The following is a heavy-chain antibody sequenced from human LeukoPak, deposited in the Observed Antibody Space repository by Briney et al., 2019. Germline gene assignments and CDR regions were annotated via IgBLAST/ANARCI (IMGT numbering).Heavy chain of an antibody. D-gene: IGHD1-26*01. CDR3: ARMVGATPPLYYYYGMDV. Sequence: SVKVSFKASGGTFSSYAIRWVRQAPGQGLEWMGRIIPILGIANYAQKFQGRVTITADKSTSTAYMELSSLRSEDTAVYYCARMVGATPPLYYYYGMDVWGQGTTVTVSS. J-gene: IGHJ6*02. CDR1: GGTFSSYA. CDR2: IIPILGIA. V-gene: IGHV1-69*04.